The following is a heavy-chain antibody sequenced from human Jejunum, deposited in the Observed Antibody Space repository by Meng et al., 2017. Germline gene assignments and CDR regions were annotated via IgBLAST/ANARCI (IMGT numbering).Heavy chain of an antibody. CDR3: ATIQSSPHFFNY. D-gene: IGHD6-6*01. CDR1: GDSVTSGSYH. CDR2: IHHSGIT. J-gene: IGHJ4*02. V-gene: IGHV4-30-4*01. Sequence: QLQLQQSGSGLVKPSQTLSLACTVSGDSVTSGSYHWSWIRQPPGKGLEWIGYIHHSGITYYNPSLRSRLLISIDTSKRQLSLTLNSVTAADTALYYCATIQSSPHFFNYWGQGTLVTVSS.